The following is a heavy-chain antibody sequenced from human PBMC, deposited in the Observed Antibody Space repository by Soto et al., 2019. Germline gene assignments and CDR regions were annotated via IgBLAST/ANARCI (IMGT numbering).Heavy chain of an antibody. Sequence: AASVKVSCKASGYTFTSLDINWMRQATGQGLEWMGWMSPNSGNTGYAQKFQGRVTMTRDKSISTAYMELSRLRSDDTAIYYCARDALGIQATFWPHWGQGTLGTV. CDR1: GYTFTSLD. CDR2: MSPNSGNT. CDR3: ARDALGIQATFWPH. V-gene: IGHV1-8*01. J-gene: IGHJ4*02. D-gene: IGHD5-18*01.